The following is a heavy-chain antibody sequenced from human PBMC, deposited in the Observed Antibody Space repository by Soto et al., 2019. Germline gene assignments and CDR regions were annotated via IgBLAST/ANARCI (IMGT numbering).Heavy chain of an antibody. CDR2: ISYDGSNK. D-gene: IGHD3-3*01. J-gene: IGHJ6*02. CDR1: GFTFSSYG. Sequence: GGSLSLSCAASGFTFSSYGMHWVRQAPGKGLEWVAVISYDGSNKYYADSVKGRFTISRDNSKNTLYLQMNSLRDEDTAVYYCARDSAYYDLWGMDVWGQGTTVTVSS. V-gene: IGHV3-30*03. CDR3: ARDSAYYDLWGMDV.